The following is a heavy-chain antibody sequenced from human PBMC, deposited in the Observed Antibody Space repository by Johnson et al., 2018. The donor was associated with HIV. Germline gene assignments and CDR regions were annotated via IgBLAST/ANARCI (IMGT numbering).Heavy chain of an antibody. V-gene: IGHV3-30*02. CDR2: IRYDGSNE. CDR1: GFTFTTYG. D-gene: IGHD2-21*01. Sequence: QMLLVESGGGVVQPGGSLRLSCAASGFTFTTYGMHWVRQAPGKGLEWVAFIRYDGSNEYYADSVKGRFTISRDNPKNTLYLQMNSLRYEDTAVYYCAKSIVVVIAGNNDDAFDIWGQGTMVTVSS. CDR3: AKSIVVVIAGNNDDAFDI. J-gene: IGHJ3*02.